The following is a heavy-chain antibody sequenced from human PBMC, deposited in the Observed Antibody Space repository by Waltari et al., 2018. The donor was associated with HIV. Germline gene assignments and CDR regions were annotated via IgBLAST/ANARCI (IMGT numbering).Heavy chain of an antibody. D-gene: IGHD2-15*01. CDR1: GFTLTNAW. J-gene: IGHJ4*02. Sequence: EVQLVESGGGLVKPGESLRLSCAASGFTLTNAWMSWVRQAPGKGRGWVGRIKSDDDGGTTDYAAPVKGRVTISRDDSKNALYLQMNSLKTEDTALYYCTSTGGGITDYWGQGTLVTVSS. CDR2: IKSDDDGGTT. V-gene: IGHV3-15*01. CDR3: TSTGGGITDY.